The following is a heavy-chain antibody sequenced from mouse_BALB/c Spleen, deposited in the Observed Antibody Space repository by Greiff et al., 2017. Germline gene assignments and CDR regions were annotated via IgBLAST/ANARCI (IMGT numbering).Heavy chain of an antibody. Sequence: EVQLQESGGGLVQPGGSLKLSCAASGFTFSSYGMSWVRQTPDKRLELVATINSNGGSTYYPDSVKGRFTISRDNAKNTLYLQMSSLKSEDTAMYYCARDDGYAMDCWGQGTSVTVSS. CDR2: INSNGGST. J-gene: IGHJ4*01. V-gene: IGHV5-6-3*01. CDR1: GFTFSSYG. CDR3: ARDDGYAMDC.